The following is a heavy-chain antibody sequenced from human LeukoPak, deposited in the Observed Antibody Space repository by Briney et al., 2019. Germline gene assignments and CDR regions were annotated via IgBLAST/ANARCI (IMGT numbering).Heavy chain of an antibody. D-gene: IGHD6-19*01. CDR3: ARASSGWANGMDV. CDR2: TYYTGST. Sequence: SETLSLTCTVSGGSISSSSYYWGWIRQPPGKGLEWIGYTYYTGSTNYNPSLKSRVTISVDTSKNQFSLKLSSVTAADTAVYYCARASSGWANGMDVWGQGTTVTVSS. CDR1: GGSISSSSYY. J-gene: IGHJ6*02. V-gene: IGHV4-61*05.